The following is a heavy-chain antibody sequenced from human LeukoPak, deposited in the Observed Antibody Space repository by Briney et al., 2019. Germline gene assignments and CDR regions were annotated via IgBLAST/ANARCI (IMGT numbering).Heavy chain of an antibody. J-gene: IGHJ2*01. CDR3: ARGGTGDRWYFDL. CDR1: GGSISSNNNY. CDR2: IYYSGRT. V-gene: IGHV4-39*07. D-gene: IGHD7-27*01. Sequence: SETLSLTCTVSGGSISSNNNYWGCIRQPPGKGLEWIGSIYYSGRTYNNASLKSRVTISVDTSKNQFSLKLSSVTAADTAVYYCARGGTGDRWYFDLWGRGTLVTVSS.